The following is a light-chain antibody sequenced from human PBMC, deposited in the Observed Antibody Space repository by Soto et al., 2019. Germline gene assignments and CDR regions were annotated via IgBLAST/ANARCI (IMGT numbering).Light chain of an antibody. CDR1: QGISSY. V-gene: IGKV1-9*01. CDR2: AAS. J-gene: IGKJ5*01. Sequence: DIHLTHSPFFLSASVGDRVTITCRASQGISSYLVWYQQKAGKAPKSLIYAASTLQTGVPSRFSGSGSGTEFTLTISSLQPEDSATYYCRQHNSFPITFGQGTRLEIK. CDR3: RQHNSFPIT.